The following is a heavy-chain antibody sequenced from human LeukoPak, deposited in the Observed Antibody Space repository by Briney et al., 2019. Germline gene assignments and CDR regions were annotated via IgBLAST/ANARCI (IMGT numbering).Heavy chain of an antibody. J-gene: IGHJ6*03. CDR1: GGTFSSYA. CDR2: IIPIFGTA. D-gene: IGHD1-1*01. CDR3: AVGMERHYYYYYMDV. V-gene: IGHV1-69*06. Sequence: SVKVSCKASGGTFSSYAISWVRQAPGQGLEWMGRIIPIFGTANYAQKFQGRVTITADKSTSTAYMELSSLRSEDTAVYYGAVGMERHYYYYYMDVWGKGTTVTVSS.